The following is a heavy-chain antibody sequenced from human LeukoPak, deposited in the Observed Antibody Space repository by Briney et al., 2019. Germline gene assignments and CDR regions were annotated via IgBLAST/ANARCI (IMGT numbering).Heavy chain of an antibody. Sequence: GGSLRLSCAASGFTFSRHNMNWVRQAPGKGLEWVSSISTSSSYIYYADSVKGRFTISRDNAKNSLYLQMNSLRAEDTAVYYCARDKVVGATALDYWGQGTLVTVSS. CDR1: GFTFSRHN. V-gene: IGHV3-21*01. CDR3: ARDKVVGATALDY. D-gene: IGHD1-26*01. CDR2: ISTSSSYI. J-gene: IGHJ4*02.